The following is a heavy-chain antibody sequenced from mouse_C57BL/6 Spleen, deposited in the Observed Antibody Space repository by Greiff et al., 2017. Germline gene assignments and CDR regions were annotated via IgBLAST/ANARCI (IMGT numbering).Heavy chain of an antibody. CDR3: ARRGDYALYAMDY. J-gene: IGHJ4*01. D-gene: IGHD2-4*01. CDR1: GYTFTSYG. CDR2: IYPRSGNT. V-gene: IGHV1-81*01. Sequence: QVQLQQSGAELARPGASVKLSCKASGYTFTSYGISWVKQRTGQGLEWIGEIYPRSGNTYYNEKFKGKATLTADKSSSTAYIELRSLTSEDSAVYFCARRGDYALYAMDYWGQGTSVTVSS.